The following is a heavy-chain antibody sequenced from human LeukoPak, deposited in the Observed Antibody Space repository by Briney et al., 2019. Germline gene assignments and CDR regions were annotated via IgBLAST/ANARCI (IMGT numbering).Heavy chain of an antibody. CDR3: ARNIHSGYATYYYYGMDV. CDR1: GYTFTGYY. V-gene: IGHV1-2*02. CDR2: INPNSGGT. D-gene: IGHD5-12*01. Sequence: ASVKVSCKASGYTFTGYYMHWVRQAPGQGLEWMGWINPNSGGTNYAQKFQGRVTMTRDTSISTAYMELSRLRSDDTAVHYCARNIHSGYATYYYYGMDVWGQGTTVTVSS. J-gene: IGHJ6*02.